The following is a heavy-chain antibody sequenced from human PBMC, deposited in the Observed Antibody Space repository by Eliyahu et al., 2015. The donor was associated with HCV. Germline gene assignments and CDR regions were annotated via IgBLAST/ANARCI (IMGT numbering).Heavy chain of an antibody. CDR1: GFTFXSYS. Sequence: EVQLVESGGGLVQPGGSLRLSCAASGFTFXSYSMNWVRQAPGKGLEWVSYISSSSSTIYYADSVKGRFTISRDNAKNSLYLQMNSLRAEDTAVYYCARDRRQVGATGYGMDVWGQGTTVTVSS. CDR3: ARDRRQVGATGYGMDV. V-gene: IGHV3-48*01. J-gene: IGHJ6*02. D-gene: IGHD1-26*01. CDR2: ISSSSSTI.